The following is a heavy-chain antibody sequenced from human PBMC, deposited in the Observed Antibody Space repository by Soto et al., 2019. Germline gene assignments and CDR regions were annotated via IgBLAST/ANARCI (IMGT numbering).Heavy chain of an antibody. V-gene: IGHV1-69*01. D-gene: IGHD5-12*01. CDR3: ARAVRDGYLILGLDYGRDV. CDR2: IIPIFGTA. Sequence: QVQLVQSGAEVKKPGSSVKVSCKASGGTFSSYAISWVRQAPGQGLECMGGIIPIFGTANYAQKFQGRVTITADESTSTAYMELSSLRSEDTAVYYCARAVRDGYLILGLDYGRDVWGQGTTVTVSS. J-gene: IGHJ6*02. CDR1: GGTFSSYA.